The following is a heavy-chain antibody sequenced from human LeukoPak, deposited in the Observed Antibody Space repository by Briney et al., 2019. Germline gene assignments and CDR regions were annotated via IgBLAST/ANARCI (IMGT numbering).Heavy chain of an antibody. D-gene: IGHD6-19*01. V-gene: IGHV3-30*04. CDR3: ARREEWLVIGYMDV. CDR2: ISYDGSNK. CDR1: GFTFSSYA. J-gene: IGHJ6*03. Sequence: GGSLRLSCAASGFTFSSYAMHWVRQAPGKGLEWVAVISYDGSNKYYADSVKGRFTISRDNSKNTLYLQMNSLRAEDTAVYYCARREEWLVIGYMDVWGKGTTVTVSS.